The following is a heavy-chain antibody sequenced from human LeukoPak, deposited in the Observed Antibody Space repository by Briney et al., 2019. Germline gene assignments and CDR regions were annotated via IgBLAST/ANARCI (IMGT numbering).Heavy chain of an antibody. V-gene: IGHV4-30-2*03. Sequence: PSETLSLTCAVSGGSISSGGYSWSWIRQPPGKGLEWIGYIYHSGSTYYNPSLKSRVTISVDTSKNQFSLKLNSVTAADTAVYYCARQRGYHYDSTTNRFSDLWGQGTRVTVSS. D-gene: IGHD3-22*01. J-gene: IGHJ5*02. CDR2: IYHSGST. CDR1: GGSISSGGYS. CDR3: ARQRGYHYDSTTNRFSDL.